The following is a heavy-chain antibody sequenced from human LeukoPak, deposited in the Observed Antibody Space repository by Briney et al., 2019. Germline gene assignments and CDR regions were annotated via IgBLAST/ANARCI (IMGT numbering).Heavy chain of an antibody. D-gene: IGHD5-24*01. J-gene: IGHJ4*02. CDR2: IDPSSGGT. Sequence: ASVKVSCKASGYTFTGYYMHWVRQAPGQGLEWMGRIDPSSGGTNYAQKFQGRVTMTRDTSISTAYMELSRLRSDDTAVYYCARGVPAGYKPPGDWGQGTLVTVSS. V-gene: IGHV1-2*06. CDR1: GYTFTGYY. CDR3: ARGVPAGYKPPGD.